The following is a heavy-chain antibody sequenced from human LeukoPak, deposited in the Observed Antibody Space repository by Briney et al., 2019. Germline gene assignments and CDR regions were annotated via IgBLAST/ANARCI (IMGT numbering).Heavy chain of an antibody. V-gene: IGHV4-34*01. D-gene: IGHD5-18*01. Sequence: SETLSLTCAVSGGSFSGYYWNWLRQPPGKGLEWIGEISHSGSTNYNPSLKSRVTISGDTSKNQLSLKVTSVTAADTAVYYCARGLRSYGPDYWGQGTLVTVSS. CDR2: ISHSGST. J-gene: IGHJ4*02. CDR1: GGSFSGYY. CDR3: ARGLRSYGPDY.